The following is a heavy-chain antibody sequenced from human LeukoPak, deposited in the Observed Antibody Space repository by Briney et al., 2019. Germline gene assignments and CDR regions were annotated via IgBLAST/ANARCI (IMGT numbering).Heavy chain of an antibody. V-gene: IGHV3-7*01. CDR3: TRDNYDSSGPYYFDY. CDR1: GFSFTTYW. J-gene: IGHJ4*02. D-gene: IGHD3-22*01. CDR2: INQDESSQ. Sequence: GGSLRLSCAASGFSFTTYWMGWVRQAPGKGLEWVANINQDESSQYYVDAVRGRFTISRDNARNSLYLQMNSLRAEDTAVYYCTRDNYDSSGPYYFDYWGQGTLVTVSS.